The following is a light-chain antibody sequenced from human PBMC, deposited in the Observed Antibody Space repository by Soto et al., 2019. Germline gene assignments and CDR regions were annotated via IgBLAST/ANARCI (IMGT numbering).Light chain of an antibody. CDR2: AAS. V-gene: IGKV1-39*01. Sequence: DIQMTQSPSSLSASVGDRVTITCRASQSISTYLSWYQQKPGKAPSLLIYAASTLQSGVPSRFSGSGSGTDFTITISSLQPEDVATYYCQQSYTVPTWTFGQGTKVEIK. CDR3: QQSYTVPTWT. CDR1: QSISTY. J-gene: IGKJ1*01.